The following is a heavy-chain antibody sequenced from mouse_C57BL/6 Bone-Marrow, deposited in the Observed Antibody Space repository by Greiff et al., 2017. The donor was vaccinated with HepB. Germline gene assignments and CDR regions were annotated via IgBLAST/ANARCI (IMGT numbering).Heavy chain of an antibody. J-gene: IGHJ4*01. CDR1: GYTFTSYT. Sequence: VQLQQSGAELARPGASVKMSCKASGYTFTSYTMHWVKQRPGQGLEWIGNINPSSGYTKYNQKFKDKATLTADKSSSTAYMQLSSLTSEDSAVYYCARRGRYDHYAMDYWGQGTSVTVSS. V-gene: IGHV1-4*01. D-gene: IGHD2-12*01. CDR3: ARRGRYDHYAMDY. CDR2: INPSSGYT.